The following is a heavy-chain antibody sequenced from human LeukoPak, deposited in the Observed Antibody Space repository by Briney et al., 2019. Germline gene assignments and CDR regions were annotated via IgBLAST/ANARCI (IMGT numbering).Heavy chain of an antibody. V-gene: IGHV3-23*01. CDR3: AKGSGSSCYSPCDY. CDR2: ICANDGNT. J-gene: IGHJ4*02. CDR1: GFTFSSYA. D-gene: IGHD2-15*01. Sequence: PGGSLRLSCEASGFTFSSYAMSWVRQAPGKGLEWVSVICANDGNTYYADAVKGRFTISRDNSKDTLYLQMDSLRAEDTAVYYCAKGSGSSCYSPCDYWGQGILVTVSS.